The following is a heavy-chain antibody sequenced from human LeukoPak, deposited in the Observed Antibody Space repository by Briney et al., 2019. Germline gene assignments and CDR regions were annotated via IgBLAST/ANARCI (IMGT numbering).Heavy chain of an antibody. D-gene: IGHD3-10*01. CDR2: INPSGGNS. J-gene: IGHJ4*02. CDR3: ARSKHLSGSYDF. Sequence: ASVEVSCKASGYTFTSYYMHWVRQAPGQGLEWMGVINPSGGNSNYAQKFQGRVTMTRDTSTSTVYMDLSSLRSEGTAVYYCARSKHLSGSYDFWGQGTLVTVSS. CDR1: GYTFTSYY. V-gene: IGHV1-46*01.